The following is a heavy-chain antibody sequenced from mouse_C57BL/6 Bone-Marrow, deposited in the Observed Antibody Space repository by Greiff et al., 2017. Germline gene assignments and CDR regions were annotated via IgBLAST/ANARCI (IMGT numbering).Heavy chain of an antibody. D-gene: IGHD1-1*02. Sequence: QVQLQQPGAELVMPGASVKLSCKASGYTFTSYWMHWVKQRPGQGLEWIGEIDPSESYTNYNQKFKGKSTLTVDKSSSTAYMQLSSLTSEDSAVYYCARRGKAYYFDYWGQGTTLTVSS. J-gene: IGHJ2*01. CDR2: IDPSESYT. CDR1: GYTFTSYW. CDR3: ARRGKAYYFDY. V-gene: IGHV1-69*01.